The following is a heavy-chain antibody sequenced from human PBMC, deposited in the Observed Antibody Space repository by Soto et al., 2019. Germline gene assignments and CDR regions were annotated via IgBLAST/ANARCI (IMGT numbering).Heavy chain of an antibody. J-gene: IGHJ6*03. CDR3: ARRFNLGYCSGGSCDGYYYYMDV. CDR2: IKQDGSEK. Sequence: GGSLRLSCAASGFTFSSYWMSWVRQAPGKGLEWVANIKQDGSEKYYVDSVKGRFTISRDNAKNSLYLQMNSLRAEDTAVYYCARRFNLGYCSGGSCDGYYYYMDVWGKGTTVTAP. V-gene: IGHV3-7*01. CDR1: GFTFSSYW. D-gene: IGHD2-15*01.